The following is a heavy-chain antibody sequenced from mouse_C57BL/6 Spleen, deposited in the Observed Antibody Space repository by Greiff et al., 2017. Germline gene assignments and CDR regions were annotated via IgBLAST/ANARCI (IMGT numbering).Heavy chain of an antibody. CDR1: GYTFTSYW. CDR2: IDPSDSET. D-gene: IGHD2-3*01. J-gene: IGHJ2*01. Sequence: QVQLQQPGAELVRPGSSVKLSCKASGYTFTSYWMHWVKQRPIQGLEWIGNIDPSDSETHYNQKFKDKATWTVDKSSSTAYMQLSSLTSEDSAVYYCARVYDGSLFDYWGQGTTLTVSS. V-gene: IGHV1-52*01. CDR3: ARVYDGSLFDY.